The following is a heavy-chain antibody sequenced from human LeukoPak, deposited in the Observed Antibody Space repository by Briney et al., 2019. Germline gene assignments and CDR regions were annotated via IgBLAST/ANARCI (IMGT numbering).Heavy chain of an antibody. V-gene: IGHV4-31*03. Sequence: SPSETLSLTCTVSGGSISSGGYYWSWIRQHPGKDRDWMGYIYYSGSTYYNPSLKSRVSLSVDTSKNQFSLKLSSVTAADTAVDYCARASRIVVVPAAILNWFDPWGQGTLVTVSS. J-gene: IGHJ5*02. D-gene: IGHD2-2*01. CDR3: ARASRIVVVPAAILNWFDP. CDR2: IYYSGST. CDR1: GGSISSGGYY.